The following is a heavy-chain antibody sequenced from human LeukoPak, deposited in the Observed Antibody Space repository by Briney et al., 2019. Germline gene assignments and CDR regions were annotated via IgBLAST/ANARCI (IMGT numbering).Heavy chain of an antibody. CDR1: LGSTSIYY. CDR2: IYYRGRS. V-gene: IGHV4-59*08. D-gene: IGHD6-19*01. Sequence: PSETLSLTCIVPLGSTSIYYWCSLRQPPGKGLEWIGYIYYRGRSKYNPSLKSRVTISVDTSKNQFYVKLESVADAYTALCYCALQTDWLGYFQHWGQGTLVTVSS. J-gene: IGHJ1*01. CDR3: ALQTDWLGYFQH.